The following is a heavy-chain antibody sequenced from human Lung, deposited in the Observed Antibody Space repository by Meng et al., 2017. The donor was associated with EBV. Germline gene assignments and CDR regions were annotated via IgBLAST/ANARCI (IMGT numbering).Heavy chain of an antibody. CDR1: GDSISSDIW. J-gene: IGHJ4*02. Sequence: QVQLQESGTRLVKPSGTMSLICTVSGDSISSDIWWSWVRQPPGKGLEWIGEVYHRGDTNYNPSLKSRVVISVDRSKNQFSLNLSSVTAADTAVYYCGRDQGRQLINHWGQGTLVTVSS. V-gene: IGHV4-4*02. D-gene: IGHD1-1*01. CDR2: VYHRGDT. CDR3: GRDQGRQLINH.